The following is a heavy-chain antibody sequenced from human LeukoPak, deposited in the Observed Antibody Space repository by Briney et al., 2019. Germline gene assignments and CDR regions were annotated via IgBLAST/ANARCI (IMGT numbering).Heavy chain of an antibody. CDR1: GYTLTDLS. D-gene: IGHD3-22*01. CDR3: ATKITYYYDNSGYYLNY. CDR2: FDPEDGET. J-gene: IGHJ4*02. Sequence: ASVKVSCKVSGYTLTDLSMHWVRQAPGKGLEWMGGFDPEDGETIYAQKFQGRITMTEDTSTDTAYMELSSLRPEDTAVYYCATKITYYYDNSGYYLNYWGQGTLVTVSP. V-gene: IGHV1-24*01.